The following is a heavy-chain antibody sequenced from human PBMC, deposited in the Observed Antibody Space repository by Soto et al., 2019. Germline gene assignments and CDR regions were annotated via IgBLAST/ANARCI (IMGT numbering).Heavy chain of an antibody. Sequence: QVQLVDSGGGVVQPGRSLRLSCAASGFTFTTYGMHWVRRAPGKGLEWVAVISYDGSHAYYADSVKGRFTISRDNSKNTLYLQINSLRAEDTAVYYCAKERTYSVASGFDYWGREPWSPSPQ. J-gene: IGHJ4*02. CDR2: ISYDGSHA. V-gene: IGHV3-30*18. D-gene: IGHD1-26*01. CDR1: GFTFTTYG. CDR3: AKERTYSVASGFDY.